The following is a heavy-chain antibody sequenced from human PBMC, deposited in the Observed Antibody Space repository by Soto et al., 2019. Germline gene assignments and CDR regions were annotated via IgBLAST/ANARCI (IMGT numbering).Heavy chain of an antibody. Sequence: EVQLLESGGGLVQPGGSLRLSCAASGFTFSSYAMSWVRQAPGQGLEWVSAISGSGGSTYSADALKGRFTISRDNSKNALYLHMNSQSAADTAVYYCAKDPTWDFWSGYFACWGQGTLVTVSS. CDR2: ISGSGGST. CDR1: GFTFSSYA. CDR3: AKDPTWDFWSGYFAC. J-gene: IGHJ4*02. V-gene: IGHV3-23*01. D-gene: IGHD3-3*01.